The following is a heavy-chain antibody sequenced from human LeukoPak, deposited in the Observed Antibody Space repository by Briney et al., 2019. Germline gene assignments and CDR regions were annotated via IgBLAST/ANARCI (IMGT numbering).Heavy chain of an antibody. V-gene: IGHV3-7*05. D-gene: IGHD6-13*01. CDR1: GFTFSSYW. Sequence: GGSLRLSCAASGFTFSSYWMSWVRQAPGKGLEWVANIKQDGSEKYYVDSVKGRFTISRDNAKNSVYLQMNSLRAEDTAVYYCAREIGSAARGRWGQGTLVTVSS. CDR2: IKQDGSEK. CDR3: AREIGSAARGR. J-gene: IGHJ4*02.